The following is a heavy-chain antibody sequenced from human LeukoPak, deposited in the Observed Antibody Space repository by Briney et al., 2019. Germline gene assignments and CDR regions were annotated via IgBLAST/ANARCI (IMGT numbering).Heavy chain of an antibody. CDR2: IIPIFGTA. D-gene: IGHD6-6*01. CDR1: GGTFSIYA. Sequence: SVTVSFKASGGTFSIYAISWVRQAPGQGLEWMGGIIPIFGTANYAQKFRGRVTITADKSTSTAYMELSSLRSEDTAVYYCARAEYSGSYFDYWGQGTLVTVSS. V-gene: IGHV1-69*06. J-gene: IGHJ4*02. CDR3: ARAEYSGSYFDY.